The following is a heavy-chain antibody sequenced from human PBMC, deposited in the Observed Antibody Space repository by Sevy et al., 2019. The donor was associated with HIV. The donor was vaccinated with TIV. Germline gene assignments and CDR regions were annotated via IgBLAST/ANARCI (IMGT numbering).Heavy chain of an antibody. CDR1: GFTFSSYA. CDR3: ARQYGSGSPTIYYGMDV. D-gene: IGHD3-10*01. V-gene: IGHV3-30-3*01. Sequence: GGSLRLSCAASGFTFSSYAMHWVRQAPGKGLEWVAVISYDGSNKYYADSVKGRFTISRDNSKNTLYLQMNSLRAEDTAVYYCARQYGSGSPTIYYGMDVWGQGTTVTVSS. J-gene: IGHJ6*02. CDR2: ISYDGSNK.